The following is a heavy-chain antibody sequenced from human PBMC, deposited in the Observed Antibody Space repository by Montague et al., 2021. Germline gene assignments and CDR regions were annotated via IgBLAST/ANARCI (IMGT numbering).Heavy chain of an antibody. Sequence: SETLSLTCTVSGGSVSSGSYYWSWIRQPPGKGLEWIGYIYYSGSTNYNPSLKSRVTISVDTSKNQFSLRLSSVTAADTAVYYCAGLGLLEKYYFDYWGQGTLVTVSS. D-gene: IGHD3-16*01. J-gene: IGHJ4*02. CDR2: IYYSGST. CDR1: GGSVSSGSYY. CDR3: AGLGLLEKYYFDY. V-gene: IGHV4-61*01.